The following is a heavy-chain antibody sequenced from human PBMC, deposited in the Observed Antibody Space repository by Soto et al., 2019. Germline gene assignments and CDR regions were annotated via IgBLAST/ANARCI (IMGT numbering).Heavy chain of an antibody. CDR2: ISGSGGST. D-gene: IGHD3-10*01. CDR3: AKGGYGSGSYYPGAYYYYYYMDV. V-gene: IGHV3-23*01. J-gene: IGHJ6*03. Sequence: GGSLRLSCAASRFTFSSYAMSWVRQAPGKGLEWVSAISGSGGSTYYADSVKGRFTISRDNSKNTLYLQMNSLRAEDTAVYYCAKGGYGSGSYYPGAYYYYYYMDVWGKGTTVTVSS. CDR1: RFTFSSYA.